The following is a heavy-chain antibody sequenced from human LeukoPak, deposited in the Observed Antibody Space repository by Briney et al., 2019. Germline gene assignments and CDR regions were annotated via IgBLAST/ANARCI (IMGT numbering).Heavy chain of an antibody. Sequence: GGSLRLSCAASGFTFSNYAMNWVRQAPGKGLEWVSAIVGSGTLTFYADSVKGRFTISRDYSKNTLYLQMSSLRADDTAVYYCAKRLPHHFDSWGQGTLVTVSS. CDR2: IVGSGTLT. CDR1: GFTFSNYA. CDR3: AKRLPHHFDS. J-gene: IGHJ4*02. V-gene: IGHV3-23*01.